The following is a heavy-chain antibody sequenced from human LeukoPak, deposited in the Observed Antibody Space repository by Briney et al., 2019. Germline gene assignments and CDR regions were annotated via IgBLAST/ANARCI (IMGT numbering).Heavy chain of an antibody. V-gene: IGHV3-21*01. Sequence: GGSLRLSCAASGFTFSSYIMNWVRQAPGKGLEWVSFITSGSSYRLYADSVKGRFTISRDNAKNSLYLQMSSLRAEDTAVYYCARDPYSGSYGNYYYYFMDVWGEGTTVTISS. D-gene: IGHD1-26*01. J-gene: IGHJ6*03. CDR3: ARDPYSGSYGNYYYYFMDV. CDR1: GFTFSSYI. CDR2: ITSGSSYR.